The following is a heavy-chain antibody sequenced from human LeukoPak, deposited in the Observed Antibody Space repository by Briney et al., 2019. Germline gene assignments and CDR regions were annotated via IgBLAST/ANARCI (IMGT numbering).Heavy chain of an antibody. CDR1: GYSISSGYY. CDR2: IYHSGST. CDR3: ARAGPPMDYYYYYGMDV. D-gene: IGHD5-24*01. V-gene: IGHV4-38-2*01. J-gene: IGHJ6*02. Sequence: SETLSLTCAVSGYSISSGYYWGWIRQPPGKGLEWIGSIYHSGSTYYNPSLKSRVTISVDTSKNQFSLKLSSVTAADTAVYYCARAGPPMDYYYYYGMDVWGQGTTVTVSS.